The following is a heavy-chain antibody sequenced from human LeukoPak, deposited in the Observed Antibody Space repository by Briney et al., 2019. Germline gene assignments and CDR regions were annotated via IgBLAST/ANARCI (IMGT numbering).Heavy chain of an antibody. CDR2: ISSSSSTI. J-gene: IGHJ4*02. CDR1: GFTFSSYS. D-gene: IGHD3-10*01. V-gene: IGHV3-48*01. Sequence: GGSLRLSCAASGFTFSSYSMNWVRQAPGKGLEWVSYISSSSSTIYYADSVKGRFTISRDNAKNSLYLQMNSLRAEDTALYYCAKEKYYYGSGSYPLDYWGQGTLVTVSS. CDR3: AKEKYYYGSGSYPLDY.